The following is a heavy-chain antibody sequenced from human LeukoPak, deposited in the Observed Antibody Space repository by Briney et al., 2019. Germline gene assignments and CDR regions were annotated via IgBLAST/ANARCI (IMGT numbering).Heavy chain of an antibody. Sequence: GGSLRLSCTASGFTFSNYAMSWVRQAPGKGLEWVSAIIGSGGSTYYADSVKGRFTSSRDNSKNTLYLQMNSLRAEDTAIYYCAKRDGRGYYYFDYWGQGTLVTVSS. CDR2: IIGSGGST. CDR3: AKRDGRGYYYFDY. J-gene: IGHJ4*02. D-gene: IGHD3-22*01. CDR1: GFTFSNYA. V-gene: IGHV3-23*01.